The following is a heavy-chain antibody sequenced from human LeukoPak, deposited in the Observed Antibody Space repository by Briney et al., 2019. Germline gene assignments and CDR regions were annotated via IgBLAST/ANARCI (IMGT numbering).Heavy chain of an antibody. Sequence: GGSLRLSCAASGFTFSDYYMSWIRQAPGKGLEWVSYISSSGSTIYYADSVKSRFTISRDNAKNSLYLQMNSLRAEDTAVYYCARSPDPYGSGSPLRYWGQGTLVTVSS. CDR3: ARSPDPYGSGSPLRY. D-gene: IGHD3-10*01. CDR1: GFTFSDYY. J-gene: IGHJ4*02. V-gene: IGHV3-11*01. CDR2: ISSSGSTI.